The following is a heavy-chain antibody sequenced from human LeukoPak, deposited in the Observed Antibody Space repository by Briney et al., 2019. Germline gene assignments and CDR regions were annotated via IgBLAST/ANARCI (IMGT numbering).Heavy chain of an antibody. Sequence: ASVKVSCKASGYTFSTLGISWVRQAPGQGLEWMGWISAYTGNTLYAQKFQDRVTMTTDTSTSTAYMELRSLRFDDTAVYYCAREEGGSIWYFDLWGRGTLVTVSS. V-gene: IGHV1-18*01. D-gene: IGHD6-25*01. CDR2: ISAYTGNT. J-gene: IGHJ2*01. CDR1: GYTFSTLG. CDR3: AREEGGSIWYFDL.